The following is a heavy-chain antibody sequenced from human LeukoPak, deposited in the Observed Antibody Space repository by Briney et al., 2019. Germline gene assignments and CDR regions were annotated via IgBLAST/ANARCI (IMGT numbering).Heavy chain of an antibody. V-gene: IGHV4-38-2*02. CDR2: IYHSGST. J-gene: IGHJ4*02. Sequence: PSETLSLTCTVSGYSISSGYYWGWIRQPPGKGLEWIGSIYHSGSTYYNPSLKSRVTISVDTSKNQFSLKLSSVTAADTAVYYCASQVTIYSSSWYASDYWGQGTLVTVSS. D-gene: IGHD6-13*01. CDR1: GYSISSGYY. CDR3: ASQVTIYSSSWYASDY.